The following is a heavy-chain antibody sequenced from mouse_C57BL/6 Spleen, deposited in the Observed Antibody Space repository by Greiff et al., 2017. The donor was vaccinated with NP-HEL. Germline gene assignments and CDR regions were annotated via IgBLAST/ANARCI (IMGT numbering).Heavy chain of an antibody. J-gene: IGHJ1*03. CDR1: GYSITSGYY. Sequence: DVKLQESGPGLVKPSQSLSLTCSVTGYSITSGYYWNWIRQFPGNKLEWMGYISYDGSNNYNPSLKNRISITRDTSKNQFFLKLNSVTTEDTATYYCARDRDYGSSHWYFDVWGTGTTVTVSS. CDR2: ISYDGSN. V-gene: IGHV3-6*01. CDR3: ARDRDYGSSHWYFDV. D-gene: IGHD1-1*01.